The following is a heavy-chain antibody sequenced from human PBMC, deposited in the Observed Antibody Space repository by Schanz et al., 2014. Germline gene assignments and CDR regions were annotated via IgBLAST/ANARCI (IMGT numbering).Heavy chain of an antibody. D-gene: IGHD2-8*02. CDR2: ISYDGSKK. Sequence: VQLLESGGGLVQPGGSLRLSCAASGFMFSSYGMHWVRQAPGKGLEWVGVISYDGSKKSYADSVKGRFTISRDNFKGALYLQMSSLRAEDTAVYYCAKSLESCPGGRCSRGYFDYWGQGTLVTVSS. J-gene: IGHJ4*02. CDR1: GFMFSSYG. V-gene: IGHV3-30*18. CDR3: AKSLESCPGGRCSRGYFDY.